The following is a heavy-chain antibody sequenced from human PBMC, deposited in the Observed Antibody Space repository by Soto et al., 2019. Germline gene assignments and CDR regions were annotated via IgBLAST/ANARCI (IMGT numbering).Heavy chain of an antibody. D-gene: IGHD6-19*01. CDR1: GGTFSSYA. CDR3: ARVGLNSSGPFDP. V-gene: IGHV1-69*13. CDR2: IIPIFGTA. Sequence: SVKVSCKASGGTFSSYAISWVRQAPGQGLEWMGGIIPIFGTANYAQKFQGRVTITADESTSTAYMELSSLRSEDTAVYYCARVGLNSSGPFDPWGQGTLVTVSS. J-gene: IGHJ5*02.